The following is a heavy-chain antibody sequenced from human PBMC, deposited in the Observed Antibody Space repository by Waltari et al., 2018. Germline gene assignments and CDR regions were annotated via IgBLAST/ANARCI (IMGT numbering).Heavy chain of an antibody. Sequence: QLQLQESGPGLVKPSETLSPTCSVSGGSITSSRHYWGWIRQPPGPGLEWIGTISYAGATYSSPSLNSRVTVSRDTPKNQLSLTLGSVTASDTAVYYCATYIGASVGTAAFDVWGQGAMVTVSS. D-gene: IGHD5-12*01. CDR1: GGSITSSRHY. J-gene: IGHJ3*01. CDR2: ISYAGAT. V-gene: IGHV4-39*01. CDR3: ATYIGASVGTAAFDV.